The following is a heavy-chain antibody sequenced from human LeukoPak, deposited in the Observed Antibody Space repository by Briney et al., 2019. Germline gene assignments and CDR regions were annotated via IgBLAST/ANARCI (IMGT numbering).Heavy chain of an antibody. CDR2: MSPNSGDT. D-gene: IGHD1-1*01. J-gene: IGHJ4*02. CDR3: ASNPPNTGDFYY. V-gene: IGHV1-8*01. Sequence: ASVTVSCKTSGYTFTNLDINWLRQAPGQGLEWMGWMSPNSGDTGYAQKFQGRVSMTRDIFKSTAYMELSSLRSEDTAIYYCASNPPNTGDFYYWGLGTLVTVSS. CDR1: GYTFTNLD.